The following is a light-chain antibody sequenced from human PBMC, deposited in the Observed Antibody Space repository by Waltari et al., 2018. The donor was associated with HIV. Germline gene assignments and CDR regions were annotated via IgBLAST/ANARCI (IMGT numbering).Light chain of an antibody. CDR3: CSYADSPPYV. CDR1: SSDVGRYNL. V-gene: IGLV2-23*02. CDR2: EVS. J-gene: IGLJ1*01. Sequence: SALTQPASVSGSPGQSITISCTGTSSDVGRYNLVSWYQQHPGKAPKLMVYEVSKRPSGVSNRFSGSKSGNTASLTISGLQAEDEADYYCCSYADSPPYVFGTGTKVTVL.